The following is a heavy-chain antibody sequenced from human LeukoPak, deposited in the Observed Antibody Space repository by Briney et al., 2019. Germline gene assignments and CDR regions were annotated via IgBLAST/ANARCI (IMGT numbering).Heavy chain of an antibody. CDR1: GYTFTSYA. Sequence: ASVKVSCKASGYTFTSYAMHWVRQAPGQRLEWMGWINAGNGNTKYSQKFQGRVTITRDTSASTAYMELSSLRSEDTAVYYCASERYCSGGSCPFDYWGQGTLVTVSS. CDR2: INAGNGNT. J-gene: IGHJ4*02. D-gene: IGHD2-15*01. CDR3: ASERYCSGGSCPFDY. V-gene: IGHV1-3*01.